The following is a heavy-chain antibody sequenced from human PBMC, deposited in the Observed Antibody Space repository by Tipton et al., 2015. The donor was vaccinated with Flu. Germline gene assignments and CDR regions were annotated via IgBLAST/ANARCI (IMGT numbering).Heavy chain of an antibody. V-gene: IGHV4-59*08. CDR3: ARSPKFQSSPYDY. Sequence: TLSLTCTVSDGSISSYYWSWNGQSPGKGLEWIGYIYYNGRTNYKPSLKSRVSISVDTSKNQFSLKLNSVTAADTAVYYCARSPKFQSSPYDYWCQGTLVNVSS. D-gene: IGHD2-21*01. CDR1: DGSISSYY. CDR2: IYYNGRT. J-gene: IGHJ4*02.